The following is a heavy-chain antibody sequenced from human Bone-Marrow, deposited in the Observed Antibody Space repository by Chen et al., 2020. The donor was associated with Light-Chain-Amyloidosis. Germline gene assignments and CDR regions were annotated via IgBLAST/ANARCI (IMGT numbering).Heavy chain of an antibody. Sequence: EVQLVESGGDLVKPGGSLRLSCAASGFTFSSYSMNWVRQAPVRGLEWVAYIGSAGNFVYYADSVKGRFFISRDNAKNSLFLQMSSLRVEDTALYYCARRLYSDSAAYQPSSFDVWGRGTIVTVSS. D-gene: IGHD3-22*01. CDR1: GFTFSSYS. CDR2: IGSAGNFV. J-gene: IGHJ3*01. CDR3: ARRLYSDSAAYQPSSFDV. V-gene: IGHV3-21*05.